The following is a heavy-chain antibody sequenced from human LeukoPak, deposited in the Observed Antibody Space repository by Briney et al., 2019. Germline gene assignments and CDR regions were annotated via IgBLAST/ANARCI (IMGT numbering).Heavy chain of an antibody. CDR1: GGSFSGFY. CDR2: INYTGST. J-gene: IGHJ5*02. CDR3: ARVAGYLPTRWFDP. V-gene: IGHV4-34*01. Sequence: SDTLSLTCAVYGGSFSGFYWSWIRHVPGKGPEWIGEINYTGSTSYNPSLKSRVTISVDTSQNQFFLLLTSVTAADTAVYYCARVAGYLPTRWFDPWGQGTHVTVSS. D-gene: IGHD6-25*01.